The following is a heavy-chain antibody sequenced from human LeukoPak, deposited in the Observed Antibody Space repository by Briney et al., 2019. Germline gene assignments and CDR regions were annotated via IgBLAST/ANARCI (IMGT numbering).Heavy chain of an antibody. CDR1: GFTFSSYS. J-gene: IGHJ5*01. D-gene: IGHD5-12*01. V-gene: IGHV3-21*01. CDR3: ARAAVHSGYEGQGNWFDS. CDR2: ISSSSSYI. Sequence: GGSLRLSCAASGFTFSSYSMNWVRQAPGKGLEWVSSISSSSSYIYYADSVKGRFTISRDNAKNSLYLQMNSLRAEDTAVYYCARAAVHSGYEGQGNWFDSWGQGILVTVSS.